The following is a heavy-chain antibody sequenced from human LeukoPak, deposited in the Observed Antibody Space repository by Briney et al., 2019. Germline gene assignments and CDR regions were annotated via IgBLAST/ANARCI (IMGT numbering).Heavy chain of an antibody. V-gene: IGHV3-74*03. J-gene: IGHJ4*02. CDR3: ARAVESNGRNALDY. CDR1: GFTLTSYW. D-gene: IGHD4-23*01. Sequence: PGGSLRLSCAASGFTLTSYWMHWGRQAPGKGLVWVSHINLDGSDATYADSVKGRFTISRDDAKNTLFLQMDSLRAEDTAVYYCARAVESNGRNALDYWGQGTLVTVSS. CDR2: INLDGSDA.